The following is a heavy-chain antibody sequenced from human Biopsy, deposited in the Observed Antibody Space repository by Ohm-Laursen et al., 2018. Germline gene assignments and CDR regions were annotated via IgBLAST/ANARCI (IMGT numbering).Heavy chain of an antibody. Sequence: TLSLTCTVSGVSINGGRYYWSWIRNHPGKGLEWIGNIFYSANTYYNPSLKSRVTISVDTSKNQFSLKLSSVTAADTAVYYCARDYDTSGYYYASWGQGTLVTVSS. CDR3: ARDYDTSGYYYAS. D-gene: IGHD3-22*01. CDR2: IFYSANT. CDR1: GVSINGGRYY. J-gene: IGHJ5*02. V-gene: IGHV4-31*03.